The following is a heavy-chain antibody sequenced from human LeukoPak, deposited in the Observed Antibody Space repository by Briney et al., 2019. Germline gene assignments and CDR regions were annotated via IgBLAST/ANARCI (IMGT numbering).Heavy chain of an antibody. CDR3: ARRSHGSTAFDY. CDR2: IRYDGSNK. D-gene: IGHD3-10*01. V-gene: IGHV3-30*02. J-gene: IGHJ4*02. CDR1: GFTFSSYG. Sequence: GGCLRLSCAASGFTFSSYGMHWVRQAPGKGLGWVAFIRYDGSNKYYADSVKGRFTISRDNSKNTLYLQMNSLRAEDTAMYYCARRSHGSTAFDYWAREPWSPSPQ.